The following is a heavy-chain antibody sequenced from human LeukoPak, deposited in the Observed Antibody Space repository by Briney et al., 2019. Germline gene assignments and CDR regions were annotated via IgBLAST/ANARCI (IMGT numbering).Heavy chain of an antibody. J-gene: IGHJ6*02. CDR2: IYYSGST. CDR3: ARDPPRSSGYSYYYGMDV. D-gene: IGHD3-22*01. V-gene: IGHV4-59*01. CDR1: GGSISSYY. Sequence: ETSETLSLTCTVSGGSISSYYWSWIRQPPGKGLEWIGYIYYSGSTNYNPSLKSRVTISVDTSKNQFSLKLSSVTAADTAVYYCARDPPRSSGYSYYYGMDVWGQGTTVTVSS.